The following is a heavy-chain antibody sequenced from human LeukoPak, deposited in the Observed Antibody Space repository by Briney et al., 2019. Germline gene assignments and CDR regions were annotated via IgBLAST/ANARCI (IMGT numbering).Heavy chain of an antibody. CDR1: GYSICSGYY. CDR3: ARNRTSFGVVISGVNWFDP. CDR2: IHHSGST. D-gene: IGHD3-3*01. J-gene: IGHJ5*02. V-gene: IGHV4-38-2*02. Sequence: SETLSLTCTVSGYSICSGYYWGWIRQPPGKGLEWIGSIHHSGSTYYNPSLKSRVTFSVDTSKNQFSLNLSSVTAADTAVYYCARNRTSFGVVISGVNWFDPWGQGTLVTVSS.